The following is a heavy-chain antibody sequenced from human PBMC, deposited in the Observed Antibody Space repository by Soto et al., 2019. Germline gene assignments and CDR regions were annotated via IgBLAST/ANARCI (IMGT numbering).Heavy chain of an antibody. CDR1: GGSISSGGYY. CDR3: ARGEIRGDYYYGMDV. V-gene: IGHV4-31*03. D-gene: IGHD3-10*01. CDR2: IYYSGST. Sequence: PSETLSLTCTVSGGSISSGGYYWSWIRQHPGKGLEWIGYIYYSGSTYYNPSLKSRVTISVDTSKNQFSLKLSSVTAADTAVYYCARGEIRGDYYYGMDVWGQGTTVTVSS. J-gene: IGHJ6*02.